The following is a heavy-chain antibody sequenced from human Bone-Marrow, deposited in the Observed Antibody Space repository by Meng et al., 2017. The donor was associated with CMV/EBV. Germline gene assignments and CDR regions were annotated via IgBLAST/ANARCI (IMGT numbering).Heavy chain of an antibody. V-gene: IGHV1-2*02. D-gene: IGHD2-2*01. CDR1: RYTFTTHA. J-gene: IGHJ3*02. Sequence: ASVKVSCKASRYTFTTHAVHWVRQATGQGLKWMGWIKPNSGGTNYALKFQSRVTMTRDTSISTAYMELSRLRSDDTAVYYCARVKGSCSSTSRYGSSFDIWGQGTMVTVSS. CDR2: IKPNSGGT. CDR3: ARVKGSCSSTSRYGSSFDI.